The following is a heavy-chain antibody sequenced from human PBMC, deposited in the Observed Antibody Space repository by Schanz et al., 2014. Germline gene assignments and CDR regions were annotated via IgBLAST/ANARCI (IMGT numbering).Heavy chain of an antibody. CDR2: ITSGSAK. J-gene: IGHJ6*02. CDR1: GFTFRDYQ. Sequence: VQLLESGGGLVKPGGSLRLSCTASGFTFRDYQMTWIRQAPGKGLEWVSYITSGSAKFYADSVKGRFTISRDNAKNSLYLQMNSLRAEDTAVYYCARQRSYFYAMDVWGQGTTVTVSS. V-gene: IGHV3-11*01. CDR3: ARQRSYFYAMDV.